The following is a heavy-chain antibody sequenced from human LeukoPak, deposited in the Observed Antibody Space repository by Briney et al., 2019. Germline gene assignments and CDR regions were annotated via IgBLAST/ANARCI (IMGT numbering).Heavy chain of an antibody. CDR3: ARASCSGGICNAALFDY. CDR1: GASISTFY. Sequence: SETLSLTCTVSGASISTFYWSWIRQPPGKGLEWIGYLFFGGSTNYNPSLKSRVTISSDTSKNQLSLKLTSVTAADTALYYCARASCSGGICNAALFDYWGQGTLVTVSS. V-gene: IGHV4-59*01. J-gene: IGHJ4*02. CDR2: LFFGGST. D-gene: IGHD2-15*01.